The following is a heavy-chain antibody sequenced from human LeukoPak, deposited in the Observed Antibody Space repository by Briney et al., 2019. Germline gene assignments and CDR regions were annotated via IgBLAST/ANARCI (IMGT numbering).Heavy chain of an antibody. D-gene: IGHD6-13*01. Sequence: GGSLRLSCAASGFTFSSYWMSWVRQAPGKGLEWVANIKQDGSEKYYVDSVKGRFTISRDNAKNSLYQQMNSLRAEDTAVYYCARADRGIAAAGICQHWGQGTLVTVSS. CDR3: ARADRGIAAAGICQH. CDR2: IKQDGSEK. J-gene: IGHJ1*01. CDR1: GFTFSSYW. V-gene: IGHV3-7*01.